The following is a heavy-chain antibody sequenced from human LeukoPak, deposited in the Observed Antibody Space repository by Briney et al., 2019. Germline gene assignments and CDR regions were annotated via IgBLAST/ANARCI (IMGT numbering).Heavy chain of an antibody. J-gene: IGHJ4*02. V-gene: IGHV3-21*01. Sequence: GVSLRFSCAASGFTFSSYSMNWVRQAPGKGLEWVSSISSSSSYIYYADSVKGRFTISRDNAKNSLYLQMNSLRAEDTAVYYCAREEDYYDSSGYYPYWGQGTLVTVPS. D-gene: IGHD3-22*01. CDR2: ISSSSSYI. CDR3: AREEDYYDSSGYYPY. CDR1: GFTFSSYS.